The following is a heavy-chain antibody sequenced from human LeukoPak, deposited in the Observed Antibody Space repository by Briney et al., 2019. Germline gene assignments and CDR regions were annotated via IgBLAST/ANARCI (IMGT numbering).Heavy chain of an antibody. CDR1: GGSISSYY. J-gene: IGHJ4*02. Sequence: SETLSLTCTVSGGSISSYYWSWIRQPPGKGLEWIGYIYYSGSTNYNPSLKSRVTISVDTSKNQFSLKLSSVTAADTAVYYCARVGAAGTLNFDYWGQGTLVTVSS. CDR2: IYYSGST. CDR3: ARVGAAGTLNFDY. V-gene: IGHV4-59*01. D-gene: IGHD6-13*01.